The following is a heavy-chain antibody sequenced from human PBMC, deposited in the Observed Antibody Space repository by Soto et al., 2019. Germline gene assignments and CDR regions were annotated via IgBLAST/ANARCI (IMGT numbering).Heavy chain of an antibody. CDR3: ASNYYGSGSYRYYGMDV. CDR2: INPSGGST. J-gene: IGHJ6*02. V-gene: IGHV1-46*03. D-gene: IGHD3-10*01. CDR1: GYTFTSYY. Sequence: GASVKVSCKASGYTFTSYYMHWVRQAPGRGLEWMGIINPSGGSTSYAQKFQGRVTMTWDTSTSTVYMELSSLRSEDTAVYYRASNYYGSGSYRYYGMDVWGPGTTVTVSS.